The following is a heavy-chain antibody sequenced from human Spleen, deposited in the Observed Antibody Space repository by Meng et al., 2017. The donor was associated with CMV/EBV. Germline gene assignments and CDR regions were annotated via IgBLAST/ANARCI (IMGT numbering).Heavy chain of an antibody. J-gene: IGHJ3*02. CDR2: IATTGDT. CDR1: GFTFSTYD. V-gene: IGHV3-13*01. Sequence: ETLSLTCEASGFTFSTYDMHWVRRITGKGLEWVSGIATTGDTYYADSVRGRVTISRENAKNSLYLQMNSLRDGDTAVYYCARGQITVGGALDIWVQGTVVTVSS. CDR3: ARGQITVGGALDI. D-gene: IGHD3-10*01.